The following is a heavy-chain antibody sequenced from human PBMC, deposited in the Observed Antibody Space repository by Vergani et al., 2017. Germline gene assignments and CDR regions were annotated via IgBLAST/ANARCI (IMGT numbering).Heavy chain of an antibody. Sequence: QVQLQQWGAGLLKPSETLSLTCAVYGGSFSGYYWSWIRQPPGKGLEWIGEINHSGSTNYNPSLKSRVTISVGTSKNQFSLKLSSVTAADTAVYYCARNLRSTNGYFDLWGRGTLVTVSS. CDR3: ARNLRSTNGYFDL. CDR1: GGSFSGYY. V-gene: IGHV4-34*01. D-gene: IGHD4-17*01. CDR2: INHSGST. J-gene: IGHJ2*01.